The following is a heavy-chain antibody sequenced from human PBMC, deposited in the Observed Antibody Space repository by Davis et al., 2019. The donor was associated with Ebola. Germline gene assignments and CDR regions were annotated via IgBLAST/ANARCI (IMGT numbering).Heavy chain of an antibody. CDR3: ARGRPGRIYYYYYYMDV. J-gene: IGHJ6*03. CDR1: GGSISSYY. CDR2: IYYSGST. V-gene: IGHV4-59*12. Sequence: PSETLSLTCTVSGGSISSYYWSWIRQPPGKGLEWIGYIYYSGSTNYNPSLKSRVTISVDTSKNQFSLKLSSVTAADTAVYYCARGRPGRIYYYYYYMDVWGKGTTVTVSS.